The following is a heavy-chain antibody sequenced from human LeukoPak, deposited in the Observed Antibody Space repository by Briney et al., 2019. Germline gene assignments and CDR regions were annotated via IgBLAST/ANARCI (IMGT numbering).Heavy chain of an antibody. CDR1: GYTFTNYG. J-gene: IGHJ5*02. V-gene: IGHV1-18*01. D-gene: IGHD6-19*01. CDR2: ISAYNGNT. CDR3: ARVGKIAVAATKWFDP. Sequence: ASVKVSCKASGYTFTNYGISWVRQAPGQGLEWMGWISAYNGNTNYAQKLQGRVTMTTDTSTSTAYMELRSLRSDDTAVYYCARVGKIAVAATKWFDPWGQGTLVTVSS.